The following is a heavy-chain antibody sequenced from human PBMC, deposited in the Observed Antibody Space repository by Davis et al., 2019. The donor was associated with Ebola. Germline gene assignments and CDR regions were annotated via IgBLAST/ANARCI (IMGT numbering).Heavy chain of an antibody. D-gene: IGHD6-19*01. J-gene: IGHJ4*02. Sequence: MPGGSLRLSCTVSGGSISSYYWSWIRQPPGKGLEWIGYIYYSGSTNYNPSLKSRVTISVDTSKNQFSLKLSSVTAADTAVYYCARVYSGWYPDYWGQGTLVIVSS. CDR1: GGSISSYY. V-gene: IGHV4-59*01. CDR3: ARVYSGWYPDY. CDR2: IYYSGST.